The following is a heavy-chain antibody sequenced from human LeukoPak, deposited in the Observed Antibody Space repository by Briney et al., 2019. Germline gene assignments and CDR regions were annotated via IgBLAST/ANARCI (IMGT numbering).Heavy chain of an antibody. D-gene: IGHD3-22*01. CDR1: GYTLTELS. CDR3: ATVNYYDSSDTLDY. V-gene: IGHV1-24*01. J-gene: IGHJ4*02. CDR2: FDSEDGET. Sequence: ASVKASCKVSGYTLTELSMHWVRQAPGKGLEWMGGFDSEDGETIYAQKFQGRVTMTEDTSTDTAYMELSSLRSEDTAVYYCATVNYYDSSDTLDYWGQGTLVTVSS.